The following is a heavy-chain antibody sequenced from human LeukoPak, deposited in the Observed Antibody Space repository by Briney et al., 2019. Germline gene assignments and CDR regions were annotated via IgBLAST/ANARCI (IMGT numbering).Heavy chain of an antibody. V-gene: IGHV5-10-1*01. CDR3: ARHRGSGSSWYGDY. J-gene: IGHJ4*02. Sequence: PGESLKISCKASGYSFTSYWISWVRQMPGKGLEWMGRIDPRDSYTNYSPSFQGHVTISADKSISTAYLQWSSLKASDTAMYYCARHRGSGSSWYGDYWGQGTLVTVSS. CDR2: IDPRDSYT. D-gene: IGHD6-13*01. CDR1: GYSFTSYW.